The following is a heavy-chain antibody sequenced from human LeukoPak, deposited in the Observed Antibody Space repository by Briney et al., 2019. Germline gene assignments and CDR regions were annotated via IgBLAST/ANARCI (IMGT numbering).Heavy chain of an antibody. CDR2: IYYSGNT. D-gene: IGHD3-16*02. Sequence: ESLRLSCAASGFTFTTYWMSWVRQPPGKGLEWIGNIYYSGNTYYNPSLRSRVTISVDTSKNQFSLKLSSVTAADTAAYYCARHVRLSYQGLKCFDPWGQGTLVTVSS. V-gene: IGHV4-39*01. CDR1: GFTFTTYW. J-gene: IGHJ5*02. CDR3: ARHVRLSYQGLKCFDP.